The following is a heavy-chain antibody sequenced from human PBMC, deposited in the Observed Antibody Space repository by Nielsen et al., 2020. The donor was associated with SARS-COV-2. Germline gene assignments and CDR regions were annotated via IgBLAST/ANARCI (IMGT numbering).Heavy chain of an antibody. Sequence: GESLKISCAASGFTFSSYAMHWVRQAPGKGLEWVAVISYDGSNKYYADSVKGRFTISRDNSKNTLYLQMNSLRAEDTAVYYCARGGGNGIHFDYWGQGTLVTVSS. CDR3: ARGGGNGIHFDY. CDR1: GFTFSSYA. V-gene: IGHV3-30-3*01. J-gene: IGHJ4*02. D-gene: IGHD2-15*01. CDR2: ISYDGSNK.